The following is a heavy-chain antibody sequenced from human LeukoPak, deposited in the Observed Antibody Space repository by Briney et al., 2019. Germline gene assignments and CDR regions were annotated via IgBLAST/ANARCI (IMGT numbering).Heavy chain of an antibody. V-gene: IGHV4-39*01. CDR3: ARHPPYYYDLNWFDP. CDR1: GGSISSSSYY. D-gene: IGHD3-22*01. CDR2: IYYSGST. Sequence: PSETLSLTCTVSGGSISSSSYYWGWIRQPPGKGLEWIGSIYYSGSTYYNPSLKSRVTISVDTSKNQFSLKLSSVTAADTAVYYCARHPPYYYDLNWFDPWGQGTLVTVSS. J-gene: IGHJ5*02.